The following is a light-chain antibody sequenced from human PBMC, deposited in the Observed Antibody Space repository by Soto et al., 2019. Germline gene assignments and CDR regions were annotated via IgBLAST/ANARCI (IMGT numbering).Light chain of an antibody. CDR2: DVS. J-gene: IGLJ1*01. CDR3: SSYTSSSTPSWV. Sequence: QSLLTQPASVSGSPGQSITISCTGTSSDVGGYNYVSWYQQHPGKAPKLMIYDVSNRPSGVSNRFSGSKSGNTASLTISGLQAEDEAYYYCSSYTSSSTPSWVVGTGTKVPVL. CDR1: SSDVGGYNY. V-gene: IGLV2-14*01.